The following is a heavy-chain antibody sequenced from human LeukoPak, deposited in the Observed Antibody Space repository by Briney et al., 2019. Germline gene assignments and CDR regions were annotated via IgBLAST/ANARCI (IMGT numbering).Heavy chain of an antibody. Sequence: GGSLRLSCAASGFTVSSNYMSWVRQAPGKGLEWVSVIYSGGSTFYADSVKGRFTISRDNSKNTLYLQMNSLRAEDTAVYYCARLDSGSLDYWGQGTLVTVSS. V-gene: IGHV3-66*02. D-gene: IGHD1-26*01. J-gene: IGHJ4*02. CDR3: ARLDSGSLDY. CDR1: GFTVSSNY. CDR2: IYSGGST.